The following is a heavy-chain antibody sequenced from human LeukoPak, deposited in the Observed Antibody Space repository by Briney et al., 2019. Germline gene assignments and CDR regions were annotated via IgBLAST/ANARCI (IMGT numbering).Heavy chain of an antibody. CDR2: IYHSGST. CDR3: ARDYYDSSGYFLDY. J-gene: IGHJ4*02. Sequence: PSQTLSLTCTVSGGSISSGGYYWSWIRQPPGKGLEWIGYIYHSGSTYYNPSLKSRVTISVDRSKNQFSLKLSSVTAADTAVYYCARDYYDSSGYFLDYWGQGTLVTVSS. D-gene: IGHD3-22*01. CDR1: GGSISSGGYY. V-gene: IGHV4-30-2*01.